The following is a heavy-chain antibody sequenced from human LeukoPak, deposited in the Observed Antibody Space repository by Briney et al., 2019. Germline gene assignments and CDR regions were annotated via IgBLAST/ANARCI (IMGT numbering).Heavy chain of an antibody. CDR1: GFPFGSYW. CDR3: TRVGYIDEGIDY. J-gene: IGHJ4*02. D-gene: IGHD5-24*01. CDR2: IKQDGSKK. V-gene: IGHV3-7*04. Sequence: GGSLRLSCVASGFPFGSYWMTWVRQAPGKGLEWVANIKQDGSKKSYVDSVKGRFTISRDNAKNSLYLQMNSLRAEDTAIYYCTRVGYIDEGIDYWGQGTLVTVSS.